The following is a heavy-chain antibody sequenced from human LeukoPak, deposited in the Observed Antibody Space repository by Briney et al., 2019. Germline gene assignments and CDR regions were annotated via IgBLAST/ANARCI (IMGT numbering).Heavy chain of an antibody. D-gene: IGHD3-3*01. J-gene: IGHJ3*02. CDR3: ARSRITIFGVITRGAFDI. CDR2: INWNGDRI. CDR1: GFTFDDYG. V-gene: IGHV3-20*04. Sequence: GGSLRLSCAASGFTFDDYGMNWVRQAPGKGLEWVSGINWNGDRIGYADSVKGRFTISRDNAKNSLYLQMYSLRAEDTALYYCARSRITIFGVITRGAFDIWGQGTMVTVSS.